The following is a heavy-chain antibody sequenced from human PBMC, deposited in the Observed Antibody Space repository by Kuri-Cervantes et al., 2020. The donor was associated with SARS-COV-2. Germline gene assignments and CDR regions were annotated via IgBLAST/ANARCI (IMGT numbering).Heavy chain of an antibody. CDR2: IYSGGST. D-gene: IGHD3-22*01. V-gene: IGHV3-53*01. CDR1: GFTVSSNY. J-gene: IGHJ4*02. CDR3: ARGHDRRVYFSTPAPYYFDF. Sequence: GGSLRLSCAASGFTVSSNYMSWVRQAPGKGLEWVSVIYSGGSTSYADSVKGRFTTSRDNSRNTLYLQMNSLRAEDTAVYYCARGHDRRVYFSTPAPYYFDFWGQGILATVSS.